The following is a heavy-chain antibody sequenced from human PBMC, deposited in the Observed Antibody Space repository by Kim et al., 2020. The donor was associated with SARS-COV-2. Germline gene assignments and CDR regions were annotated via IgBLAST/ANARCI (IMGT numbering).Heavy chain of an antibody. CDR1: GGTFSSYA. D-gene: IGHD6-13*01. CDR3: AVFKLSSSWYKSYYGMDV. Sequence: SVKVSCKASGGTFSSYAISWVRQAPGQGLEWMGGIIPIFGTANYAQKFQGRVTITADESTSTAYMELSSLRSEDTAVYYCAVFKLSSSWYKSYYGMDVWGQGTTVTVSS. V-gene: IGHV1-69*13. J-gene: IGHJ6*02. CDR2: IIPIFGTA.